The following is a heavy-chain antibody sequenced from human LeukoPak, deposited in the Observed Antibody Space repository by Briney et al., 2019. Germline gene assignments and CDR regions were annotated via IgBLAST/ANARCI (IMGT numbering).Heavy chain of an antibody. J-gene: IGHJ4*02. CDR3: ARGGPPYSSSWRGLGYYFDY. V-gene: IGHV4-34*01. D-gene: IGHD6-13*01. CDR1: GGSFSGYY. Sequence: SETLSLTCAVYGGSFSGYYWSWIRQPPGKGLEWIGEINHSGSTNYNPSLKSRVTISVDTSKNQFSLKLSSVTAADTAVYYCARGGPPYSSSWRGLGYYFDYWGQGTLVTVSS. CDR2: INHSGST.